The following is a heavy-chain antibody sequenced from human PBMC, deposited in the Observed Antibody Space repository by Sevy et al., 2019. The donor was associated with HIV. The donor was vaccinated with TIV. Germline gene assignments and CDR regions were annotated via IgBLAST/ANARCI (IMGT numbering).Heavy chain of an antibody. CDR1: GFTFSSFE. J-gene: IGHJ4*02. CDR2: ISSSGSLI. CDR3: TRDLPPSATTVAHFDY. V-gene: IGHV3-48*03. D-gene: IGHD4-17*01. Sequence: GGSLRLSCAASGFTFSSFEMNWVRQTPGKGLEWVSFISSSGSLIYYADSVKGRFTISRDNAKNLLYLQMNSPRAEDTGVYYCTRDLPPSATTVAHFDYWGQGTLVTVSS.